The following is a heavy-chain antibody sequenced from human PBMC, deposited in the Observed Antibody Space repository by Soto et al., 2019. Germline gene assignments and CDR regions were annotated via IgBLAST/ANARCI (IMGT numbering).Heavy chain of an antibody. V-gene: IGHV4-30-4*01. D-gene: IGHD3-22*01. CDR1: GGSISSGDYY. J-gene: IGHJ3*02. CDR3: AGYDSSGYYGGGAFDI. CDR2: IYYSGST. Sequence: SETLSLTCTVSGGSISSGDYYWSWIRQPPGKGLEWIGYIYYSGSTYYNPSLKSRVTISVDTSKNQFSLKLSSVTAADPAVYYCAGYDSSGYYGGGAFDIWGQGTMVTVSS.